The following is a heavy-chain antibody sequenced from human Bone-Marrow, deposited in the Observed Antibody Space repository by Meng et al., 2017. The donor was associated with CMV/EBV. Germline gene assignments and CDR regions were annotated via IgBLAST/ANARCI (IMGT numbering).Heavy chain of an antibody. CDR2: IKYSTGDT. V-gene: IGHV1-8*01. Sequence: ASVKVSCKVSGYAFTTFDIHWMRQATGQGLEWMGSIKYSTGDTDYSPEFQGRVTMTRNTSMSTAYLEVASLRSEDTAVYYCARSVVGAITGFDYWGQGTLVTVSS. CDR3: ARSVVGAITGFDY. J-gene: IGHJ4*02. CDR1: GYAFTTFD. D-gene: IGHD1-26*01.